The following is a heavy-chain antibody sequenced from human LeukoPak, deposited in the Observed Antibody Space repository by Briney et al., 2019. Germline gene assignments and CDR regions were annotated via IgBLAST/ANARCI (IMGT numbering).Heavy chain of an antibody. Sequence: ASVKVFCKASGYTFTGYYMHWVRQAPGQGLEWMGWINPNSGGTNYAQKFQGRVTMTRDTSISTAYMELSRLRSDDTAVYYCARGTHSRGYSYGSNYWGQGTLVTVSS. CDR2: INPNSGGT. J-gene: IGHJ4*02. CDR3: ARGTHSRGYSYGSNY. D-gene: IGHD5-18*01. V-gene: IGHV1-2*02. CDR1: GYTFTGYY.